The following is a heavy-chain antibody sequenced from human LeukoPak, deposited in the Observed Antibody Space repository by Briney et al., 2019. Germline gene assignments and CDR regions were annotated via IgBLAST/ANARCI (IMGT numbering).Heavy chain of an antibody. D-gene: IGHD6-6*01. CDR2: IYTSGRT. J-gene: IGHJ4*02. CDR3: ATYSSSFGFDY. Sequence: SETLSLTCTVSGGSISSGSYYWSWIRQPAGKGLEWIGHIYTSGRTDYNPSLKSRVTISVDTSKNQFSLRLSSVTAADTAVYYCATYSSSFGFDYWGQGTLVTVSS. CDR1: GGSISSGSYY. V-gene: IGHV4-61*09.